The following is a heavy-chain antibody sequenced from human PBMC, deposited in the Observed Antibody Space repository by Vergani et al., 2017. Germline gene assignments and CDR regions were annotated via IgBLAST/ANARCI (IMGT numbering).Heavy chain of an antibody. CDR2: ISGGSNFI. CDR3: AREVTSQYYYYSMNV. D-gene: IGHD4-23*01. CDR1: GFTFNTYT. Sequence: EVQLVESGGALVKPGGSLRLSCAASGFTFNTYTMNWVRQAPGKGLEWVSSISGGSNFIYYADSVKGRFTISRDNAKNSLYLQMNSLRAVDTAVYYCAREVTSQYYYYSMNVWGQGTTVTVSS. V-gene: IGHV3-21*01. J-gene: IGHJ6*02.